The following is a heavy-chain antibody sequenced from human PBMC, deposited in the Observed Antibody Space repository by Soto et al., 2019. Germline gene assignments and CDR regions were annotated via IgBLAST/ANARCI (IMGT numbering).Heavy chain of an antibody. CDR3: ARLDIVATMDAFDI. CDR1: GGSISSSSYY. D-gene: IGHD5-12*01. CDR2: IYYSGST. J-gene: IGHJ3*02. Sequence: PSETLSLTCTVSGGSISSSSYYWGWIRQPPGKGLEWIGSIYYSGSTYYNPSLKSRVTISVDTSKNQFSLKLSSVTAADTAVYYCARLDIVATMDAFDIWGQGTMVTVSS. V-gene: IGHV4-39*01.